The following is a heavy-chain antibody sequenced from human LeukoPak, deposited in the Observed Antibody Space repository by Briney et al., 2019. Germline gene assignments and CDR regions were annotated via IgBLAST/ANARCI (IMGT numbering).Heavy chain of an antibody. CDR1: GFTFSSYE. V-gene: IGHV3-48*03. J-gene: IGHJ6*03. Sequence: GGSLRLSCAASGFTFSSYEMNWVRQAPGKGLEWVSYISSSGSTIYYADSVKGRFTISRDNAKNSLYLQMNSLRAEDTAVYYCARPWYNWDDAVGYYYYYYMDVWGKGTTVTVSS. CDR3: ARPWYNWDDAVGYYYYYYMDV. D-gene: IGHD1-1*01. CDR2: ISSSGSTI.